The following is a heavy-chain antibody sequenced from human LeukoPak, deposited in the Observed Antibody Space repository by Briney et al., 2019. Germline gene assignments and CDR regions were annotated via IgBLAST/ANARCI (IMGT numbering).Heavy chain of an antibody. V-gene: IGHV3-9*03. CDR3: AKGPGAYYYGSGRFDP. D-gene: IGHD3-10*01. J-gene: IGHJ5*02. CDR2: ISWNSGSI. Sequence: GGSLRLSCAASGFTFDDYAMHWVRQAPGKCLEWVSGISWNSGSIGYADPVKGRFTISRDNAKNSLYLQMNSLRAEDMALYYCAKGPGAYYYGSGRFDPWGQGTLVTVSS. CDR1: GFTFDDYA.